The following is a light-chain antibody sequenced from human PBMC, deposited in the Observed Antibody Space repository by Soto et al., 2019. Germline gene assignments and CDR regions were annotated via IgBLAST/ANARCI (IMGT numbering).Light chain of an antibody. CDR3: QQRGNWPLT. J-gene: IGKJ5*01. V-gene: IGKV3-11*01. Sequence: EIVLTQSPATLSLSPGDRATLSCRASQSVSTYLAWYQDKPGQAPRLLIFDASNRAPGIPARFSGSGSGTDFTLTISSLEPEDFAVYYCQQRGNWPLTFGQGTRLDIK. CDR1: QSVSTY. CDR2: DAS.